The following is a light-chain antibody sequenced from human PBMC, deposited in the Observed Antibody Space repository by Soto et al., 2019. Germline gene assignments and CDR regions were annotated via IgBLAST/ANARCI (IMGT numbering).Light chain of an antibody. V-gene: IGKV1-5*03. CDR2: KAS. J-gene: IGKJ5*01. CDR1: QSISSW. Sequence: DIQMTQSPSTLSASVGDRVTITCRASQSISSWLAWYQQKPGKAPKLLIYKASSLESGVPSRFSGSGSGTAFTLTISSLQPDDFATYYCQQYNTGITFGQGTRLEIK. CDR3: QQYNTGIT.